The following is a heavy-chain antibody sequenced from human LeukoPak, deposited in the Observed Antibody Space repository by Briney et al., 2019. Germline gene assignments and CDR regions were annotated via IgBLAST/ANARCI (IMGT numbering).Heavy chain of an antibody. CDR3: AKSPRDYYDSSSPFDY. D-gene: IGHD3-22*01. CDR2: ISGRSDTI. CDR1: GFTFSSYN. Sequence: PGGSLRLSCAASGFTFSSYNMNWVRQAPGKGLEWVSYISGRSDTIYYADSVKGRFIISRDNARNSLSLQMDSLRVEDTAVYYCAKSPRDYYDSSSPFDYWGQGTLVTVSS. J-gene: IGHJ4*02. V-gene: IGHV3-48*01.